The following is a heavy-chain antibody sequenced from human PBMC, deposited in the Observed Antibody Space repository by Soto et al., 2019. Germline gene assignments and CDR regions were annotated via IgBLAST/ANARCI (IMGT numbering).Heavy chain of an antibody. J-gene: IGHJ4*02. CDR2: IIPIFGTA. CDR1: GGTFSSYA. CDR3: ARGRLSGYSSGWQSFDY. Sequence: QVQLVQSGAEVKKPGSSVKVSCKASGGTFSSYAISWVRQAPGQGLEWMGGIIPIFGTANYAQKFQGRVTITAXXSXSXXYMELSSLRSEDTAVYYCARGRLSGYSSGWQSFDYWGQGTLVTVSS. D-gene: IGHD6-19*01. V-gene: IGHV1-69*12.